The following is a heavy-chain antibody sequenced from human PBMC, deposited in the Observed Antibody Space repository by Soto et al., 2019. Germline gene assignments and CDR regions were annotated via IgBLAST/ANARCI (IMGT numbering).Heavy chain of an antibody. Sequence: LSLTCTVSGGSISSSSFYWGWIRQPPGKGLEWLGSIYDSGSTYYNTSLKSRVTISVDTSKNQFSLKLSSVTAADTAMYYCASSRSWHGAFGIWGQGTRVTVSS. CDR1: GGSISSSSFY. V-gene: IGHV4-39*01. CDR2: IYDSGST. CDR3: ASSRSWHGAFGI. D-gene: IGHD6-13*01. J-gene: IGHJ3*02.